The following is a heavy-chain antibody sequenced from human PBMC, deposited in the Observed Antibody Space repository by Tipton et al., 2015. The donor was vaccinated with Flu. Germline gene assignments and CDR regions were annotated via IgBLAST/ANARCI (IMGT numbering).Heavy chain of an antibody. Sequence: QLVQSGAEVKKPGESLKISCKGSGYSFTNYWIGWVRQMPGKGLEWMGIIYPGDSNTIYSPSFQGQVTISADKSISTAYLQWSSLKASDAAMYYCARHRGYSYGYQDFWGQGTLVTVSS. CDR1: GYSFTNYW. J-gene: IGHJ4*02. D-gene: IGHD5-18*01. CDR2: IYPGDSNT. V-gene: IGHV5-51*01. CDR3: ARHRGYSYGYQDF.